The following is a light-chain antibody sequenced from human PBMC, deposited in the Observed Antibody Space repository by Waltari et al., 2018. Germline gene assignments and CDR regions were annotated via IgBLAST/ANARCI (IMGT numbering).Light chain of an antibody. CDR2: GAS. CDR1: QSIGTF. V-gene: IGKV1-39*01. J-gene: IGKJ2*01. Sequence: DIQMTQSPSSLSASVGDRVTITCRASQSIGTFLNWYQQNPGTAPKVLIYGASSLQSGVPSRFSGSGSGTDFTLTISSLHPEDFATYYCQQSYSAHRTFGQGTKLEIK. CDR3: QQSYSAHRT.